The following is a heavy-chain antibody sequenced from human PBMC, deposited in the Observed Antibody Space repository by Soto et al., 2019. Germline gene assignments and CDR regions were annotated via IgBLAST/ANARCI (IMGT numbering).Heavy chain of an antibody. J-gene: IGHJ5*02. CDR2: ISIGGDKT. V-gene: IGHV3-23*01. Sequence: EVQLLESGGDFVQPGGSLRLSCAASGFSFSSYSFTWVRQAPGKGLEWVAGISIGGDKTWHADSVKGRFTISRDNSKNTVYLQMKSLRVDDTAVYYCAKWDGYGDHWGQGTLVTVSS. D-gene: IGHD1-1*01. CDR1: GFSFSSYS. CDR3: AKWDGYGDH.